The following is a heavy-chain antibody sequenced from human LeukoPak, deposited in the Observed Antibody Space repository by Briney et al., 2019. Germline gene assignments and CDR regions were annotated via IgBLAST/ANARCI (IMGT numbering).Heavy chain of an antibody. J-gene: IGHJ4*02. V-gene: IGHV1-69*05. CDR1: GGTFSSYA. CDR2: IIPIFGTA. Sequence: SVKVSCKASGGTFSSYAISWVRQAPGQGLEWMGGIIPIFGTANYAQKFQGRVTITTDESTSTAYMELSSLRSEDTAVYYCARVHTAMVTGAPEYYFDYWGQGTLVTASS. CDR3: ARVHTAMVTGAPEYYFDY. D-gene: IGHD5-18*01.